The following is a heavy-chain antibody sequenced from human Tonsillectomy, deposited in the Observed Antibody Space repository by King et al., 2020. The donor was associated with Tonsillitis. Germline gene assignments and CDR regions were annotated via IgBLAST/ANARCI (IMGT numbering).Heavy chain of an antibody. Sequence: TLKESGPTLVKPTQTLTLTCTFSGFSLTTSGVGVGWIRQPPGKALEWLGLIYWDDDKRYSPSLKSRLTITKETSKNQVVLTMTKMDPEDTATYFCAHSRAGLWFGEYPFDYRGQGTLVIVSS. J-gene: IGHJ4*02. CDR1: GFSLTTSGVG. CDR2: IYWDDDK. CDR3: AHSRAGLWFGEYPFDY. V-gene: IGHV2-5*02. D-gene: IGHD3-10*01.